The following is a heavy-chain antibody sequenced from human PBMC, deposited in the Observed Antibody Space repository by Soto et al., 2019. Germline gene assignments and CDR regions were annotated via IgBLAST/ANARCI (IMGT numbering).Heavy chain of an antibody. CDR3: ARSLAEGYCTITGCYTRPLYGMDV. V-gene: IGHV1-2*02. D-gene: IGHD2-2*02. J-gene: IGHJ6*02. Sequence: ASVKVSCKASGYTFSGYYIHWLRQAPGQGLEWMGWINPNSGGTNYAQKFQGRVTVTRDTPTSTAYMELSRLTSDDTAVYYCARSLAEGYCTITGCYTRPLYGMDVWGQGTTVTVSS. CDR2: INPNSGGT. CDR1: GYTFSGYY.